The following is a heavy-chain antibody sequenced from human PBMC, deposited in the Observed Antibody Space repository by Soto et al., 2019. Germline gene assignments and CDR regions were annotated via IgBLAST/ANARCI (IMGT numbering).Heavy chain of an antibody. V-gene: IGHV3-9*01. CDR1: GFIFDDYA. Sequence: EVQLVESGGGLVQPGRSLRLSCAASGFIFDDYAIHWVRRDPGKGLEWVSGISWNGADVGYADSVKGRFTISRDNAKNSLYLQMDSLGAEDTALYYCANLPLYGSLFASWGQGTLVTVSS. CDR3: ANLPLYGSLFAS. J-gene: IGHJ4*02. D-gene: IGHD3-10*01. CDR2: ISWNGADV.